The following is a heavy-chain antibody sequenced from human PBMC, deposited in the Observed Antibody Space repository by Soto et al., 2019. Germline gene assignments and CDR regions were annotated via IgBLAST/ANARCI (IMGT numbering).Heavy chain of an antibody. J-gene: IGHJ4*02. Sequence: GGSLRLSCEASGFTFSNFWMHWVRQAPGKGLVWVSRINNDGSSTNYADSVKGRFTISRDNAKNTLYLQMNSLRAEDTAVYYCARDYQGLGVWGQGALVTVSS. CDR1: GFTFSNFW. CDR2: INNDGSST. D-gene: IGHD2-8*01. CDR3: ARDYQGLGV. V-gene: IGHV3-74*01.